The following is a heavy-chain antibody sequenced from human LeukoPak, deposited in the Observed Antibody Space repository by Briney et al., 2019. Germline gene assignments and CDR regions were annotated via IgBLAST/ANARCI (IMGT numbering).Heavy chain of an antibody. J-gene: IGHJ5*02. CDR3: ARLGIVVVPAAQGWFDP. CDR2: INTNTGNP. CDR1: GYTFTSYA. Sequence: ASVKVSCKASGYTFTSYAMNWVRQAPGQGLEWMGWINTNTGNPTYAQGFTGRFVFSLDTSVSTAYLQISSLKAEDTAVYYCARLGIVVVPAAQGWFDPWGQGTLVTVSS. V-gene: IGHV7-4-1*02. D-gene: IGHD2-2*01.